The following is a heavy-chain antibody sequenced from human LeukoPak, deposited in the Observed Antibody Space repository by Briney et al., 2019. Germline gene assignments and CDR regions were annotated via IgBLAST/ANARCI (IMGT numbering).Heavy chain of an antibody. D-gene: IGHD6-13*01. Sequence: SETLSLTCTVSGGSISSYYWSWIRQPPGKGLEWIGYIYYSGSTNYNPSLKSRVTISVDTSKNRFSLKLSSVTAADTAVYYCARGAAAAAWFDPWGQGTLVTVSS. CDR3: ARGAAAAAWFDP. CDR2: IYYSGST. J-gene: IGHJ5*02. CDR1: GGSISSYY. V-gene: IGHV4-59*01.